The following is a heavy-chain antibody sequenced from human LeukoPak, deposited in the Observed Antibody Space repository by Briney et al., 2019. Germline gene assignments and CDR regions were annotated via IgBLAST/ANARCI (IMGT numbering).Heavy chain of an antibody. CDR1: GGSISSGGYY. V-gene: IGHV4-31*03. CDR2: IYYSGST. CDR3: ATTPYCTNGVCYNGPYYFDY. D-gene: IGHD2-8*01. Sequence: SEALSLTCTVSGGSISSGGYYWSWIRQHPGKGLEWIGYIYYSGSTYYNPSLKSRVTISVDTSKNQFSLKLSSVTAADTAVYYCATTPYCTNGVCYNGPYYFDYWGQGTLVTVSS. J-gene: IGHJ4*02.